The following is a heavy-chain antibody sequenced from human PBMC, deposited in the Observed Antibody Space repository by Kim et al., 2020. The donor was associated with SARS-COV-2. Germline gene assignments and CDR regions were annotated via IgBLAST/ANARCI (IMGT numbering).Heavy chain of an antibody. Sequence: ASVKVSCKASGYSFTTYYIHWVRQAPGQGLQWMGIINPSGGSTTYAQKFQGRVTMTRDSSTSTVYMEVSSLRSDDTAVYYCARSFGELYWFDPWGQGTLV. V-gene: IGHV1-46*01. J-gene: IGHJ5*02. D-gene: IGHD3-10*01. CDR2: INPSGGST. CDR1: GYSFTTYY. CDR3: ARSFGELYWFDP.